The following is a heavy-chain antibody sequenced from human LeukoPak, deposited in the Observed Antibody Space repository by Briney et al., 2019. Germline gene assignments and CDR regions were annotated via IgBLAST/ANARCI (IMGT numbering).Heavy chain of an antibody. CDR1: GFTFRNYA. J-gene: IGHJ4*02. D-gene: IGHD2-21*02. CDR3: ARGDAVVMTIIYIDK. Sequence: GGSLRLSCATSGFTFRNYAMTWVRQAPGKGLEWVSGISGSGSNTYYADSVAGRFIISRDNSKNTLYLQMNRLRAEDTAVYYCARGDAVVMTIIYIDKWGQGTLVTVCS. CDR2: ISGSGSNT. V-gene: IGHV3-23*01.